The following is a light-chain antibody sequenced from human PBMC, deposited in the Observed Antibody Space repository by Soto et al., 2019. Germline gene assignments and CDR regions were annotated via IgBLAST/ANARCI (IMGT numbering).Light chain of an antibody. CDR3: NSFTTSSTWV. V-gene: IGLV2-14*01. CDR1: SSDVGVYNY. Sequence: QSVLTQPASVSVSPGQSITISCTGTSSDVGVYNYVSWYQQHPGKAPKLLIYEVSNRPSGVSNRFSGSKSANTASLTISGRQSDDEADYYCNSFTTSSTWVFGGGTKLTVL. CDR2: EVS. J-gene: IGLJ3*02.